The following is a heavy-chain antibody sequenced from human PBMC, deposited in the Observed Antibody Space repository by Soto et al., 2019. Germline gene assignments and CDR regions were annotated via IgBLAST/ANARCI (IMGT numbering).Heavy chain of an antibody. V-gene: IGHV3-21*01. CDR1: GFTFSSYS. CDR2: ISSSSSYI. J-gene: IGHJ5*02. D-gene: IGHD2-2*01. Sequence: EVQLVESGGGLVKPGGSLRLSCAASGFTFSSYSMNWVRQAPGKGLEWVSSISSSSSYIYYADSVKGRFTISRDNAKNSLYLQMNSLRAEDTAVYYCARGLRYCSSTSCHSGDWFDPWGQGTLVTVSS. CDR3: ARGLRYCSSTSCHSGDWFDP.